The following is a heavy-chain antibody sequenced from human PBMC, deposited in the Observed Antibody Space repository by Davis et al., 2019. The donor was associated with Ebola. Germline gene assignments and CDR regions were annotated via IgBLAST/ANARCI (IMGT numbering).Heavy chain of an antibody. D-gene: IGHD2-8*02. CDR3: ARWDSNNLYWIAY. Sequence: PGESLRLSCAASGFTFSSHAMSWVRQAPGKGLEWVSAISGSGGSTYYADSVKGRFTISRDNAKNSLYLQMNSLRAEDTAVYHCARWDSNNLYWIAYWGRGSLVTVSS. J-gene: IGHJ4*02. CDR2: ISGSGGST. CDR1: GFTFSSHA. V-gene: IGHV3-23*01.